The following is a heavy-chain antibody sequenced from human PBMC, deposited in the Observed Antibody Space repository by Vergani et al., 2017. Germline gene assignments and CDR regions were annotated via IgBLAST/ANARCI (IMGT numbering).Heavy chain of an antibody. CDR2: INPNGDAT. CDR1: GFIFTDYY. Sequence: QVKWVQYGDELKKPGASVRVSCKASGFIFTDYYIHWMRQAPGQGLEWIGWINPNGDATHYAQNFRGRVTLTRDTSSTTAYMDLASLTSDDTAIYYCARDHQGPTTLDYWGQGSLVTVSS. J-gene: IGHJ4*02. V-gene: IGHV1-2*02. D-gene: IGHD1-26*01. CDR3: ARDHQGPTTLDY.